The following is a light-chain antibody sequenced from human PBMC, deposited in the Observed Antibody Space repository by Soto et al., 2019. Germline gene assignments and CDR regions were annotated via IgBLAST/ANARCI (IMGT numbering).Light chain of an antibody. CDR3: QSYDSSVSSYV. J-gene: IGLJ1*01. CDR2: GNS. V-gene: IGLV1-40*01. Sequence: QSALTQPPSVSGAPGQRVTISCTGSTSNIGTVYDVHWYRQLPGTAPKLLIYGNSNRPSGVPDRFSGSKSGTSASLAITGLQPEDGADYYCQSYDSSVSSYVFGTGTKGTVL. CDR1: TSNIGTVYD.